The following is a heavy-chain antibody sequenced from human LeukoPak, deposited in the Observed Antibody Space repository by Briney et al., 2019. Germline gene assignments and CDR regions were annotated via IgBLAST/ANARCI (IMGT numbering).Heavy chain of an antibody. CDR2: ISGSGIIT. D-gene: IGHD3-22*01. J-gene: IGHJ4*02. Sequence: GGSLRLSCAASGFPFSSYAMSWVRQGPGKGLEWVSAISGSGIITYYADSVKGRFTISRDNSKNTLYLQMISLRAEDTAVYYCAKRLYDSSGYDYWGQGTLVTVSS. CDR1: GFPFSSYA. CDR3: AKRLYDSSGYDY. V-gene: IGHV3-23*01.